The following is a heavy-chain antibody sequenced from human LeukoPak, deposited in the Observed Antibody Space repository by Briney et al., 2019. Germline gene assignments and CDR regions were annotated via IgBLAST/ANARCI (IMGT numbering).Heavy chain of an antibody. J-gene: IGHJ5*02. CDR2: INPAGTST. V-gene: IGHV3-21*01. CDR3: VRDFLGESGAGGP. D-gene: IGHD3-10*01. Sequence: GGSLRLSCAASGFTFSSYAMSWVRQAPGKGLEWVSSINPAGTSTFHADSVKGRFTISRDNTENSLYMQMDSLRDEDTAVYYCVRDFLGESGAGGPWGQGTLVTVSS. CDR1: GFTFSSYA.